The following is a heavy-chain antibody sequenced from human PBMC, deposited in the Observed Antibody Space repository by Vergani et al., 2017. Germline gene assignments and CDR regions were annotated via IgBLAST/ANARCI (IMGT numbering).Heavy chain of an antibody. D-gene: IGHD6-13*01. CDR2: ITHSGST. CDR3: ARTYSSSWYGGFYFDY. J-gene: IGHJ4*02. Sequence: QVQLQQWGAGLLKPSETLSLTCAVYGGSFSGYYWSWIRQPPGKGLEWIGEITHSGSTNYNPSLKSRGTISVDTSKNQFSLKLSSVTAADTDVYYCARTYSSSWYGGFYFDYWGQGTLVTVSS. V-gene: IGHV4-34*01. CDR1: GGSFSGYY.